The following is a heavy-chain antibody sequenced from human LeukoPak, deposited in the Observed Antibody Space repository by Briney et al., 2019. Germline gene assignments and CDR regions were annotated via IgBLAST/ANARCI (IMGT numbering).Heavy chain of an antibody. V-gene: IGHV3-33*01. Sequence: GGSLRLSCAASGFTFSSYGMHWVRQAPGKGLEWVAVIWYDGSNKYYADSVKGQFTISRDNSKNTLYLQMNSLRAEDTAVYYCARDSRVTHYYDSSGGFDYWGQGTLVTVSS. J-gene: IGHJ4*02. D-gene: IGHD3-22*01. CDR3: ARDSRVTHYYDSSGGFDY. CDR1: GFTFSSYG. CDR2: IWYDGSNK.